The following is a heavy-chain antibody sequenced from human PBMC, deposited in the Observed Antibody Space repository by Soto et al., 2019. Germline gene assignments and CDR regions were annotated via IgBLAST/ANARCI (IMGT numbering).Heavy chain of an antibody. Sequence: PGGSLRLSCAASGFTFSTYWMHWVRQAPGKGLVWVSRINSDGSITTYADSVKGRFTISRDNAKNTLYLQVNGLRAEDTAVYYCSQHKDAFNIWGQGTMVTVSS. CDR2: INSDGSIT. D-gene: IGHD6-13*01. V-gene: IGHV3-74*01. CDR3: SQHKDAFNI. CDR1: GFTFSTYW. J-gene: IGHJ3*02.